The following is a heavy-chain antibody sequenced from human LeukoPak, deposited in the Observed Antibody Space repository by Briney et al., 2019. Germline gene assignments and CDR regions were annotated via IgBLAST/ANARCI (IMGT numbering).Heavy chain of an antibody. CDR1: GFTFSSYA. CDR3: ASRLRFLEWLSYDAFDI. V-gene: IGHV3-23*01. CDR2: ISGSGGST. Sequence: GGSLRLSCAASGFTFSSYAMSWVRQAPGKGLEWVSAISGSGGSTYYADSVKGRFTISRDNSKNTLYLQMGSLRAEDMAVYYCASRLRFLEWLSYDAFDIWGQGTMVTVSS. D-gene: IGHD3-3*01. J-gene: IGHJ3*02.